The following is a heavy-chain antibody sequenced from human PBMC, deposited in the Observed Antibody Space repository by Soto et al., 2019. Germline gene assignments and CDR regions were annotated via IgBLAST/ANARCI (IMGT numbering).Heavy chain of an antibody. CDR2: ISSNGGSI. Sequence: GGSLRLSCSASGFTFSSYAMHWVRQAPGKGLEYVSAISSNGGSIYYADSVKGRFTISRDNSKNTLYLQMSSLRAEDTAVYYCVKDSSGWYFDGGFFSWGQGTLVTVSS. J-gene: IGHJ5*01. D-gene: IGHD6-19*01. V-gene: IGHV3-64D*08. CDR1: GFTFSSYA. CDR3: VKDSSGWYFDGGFFS.